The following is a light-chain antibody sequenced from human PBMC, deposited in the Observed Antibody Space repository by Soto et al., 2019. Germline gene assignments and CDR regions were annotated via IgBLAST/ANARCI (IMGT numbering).Light chain of an antibody. Sequence: QSVLTQPASVSGSPGQSITISCTGTSSDVGGYNYVSWYQQHPGKAPKLMIYDVSNRPLGVSNRFSGSKSGNTASLTISGLQADDEADYYCSSYTSSSTLYVFGTGTKVTVL. CDR3: SSYTSSSTLYV. CDR2: DVS. J-gene: IGLJ1*01. V-gene: IGLV2-14*01. CDR1: SSDVGGYNY.